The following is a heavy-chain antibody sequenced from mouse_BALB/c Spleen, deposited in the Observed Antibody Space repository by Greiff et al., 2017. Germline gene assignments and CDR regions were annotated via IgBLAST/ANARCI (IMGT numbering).Heavy chain of an antibody. D-gene: IGHD2-4*01. Sequence: VQLKESGPELVKPGASVKVSCKASGYAFTSYNMYWVKQSHGKSLEWIGYIDPYNGGTSYNQKFKGKATLTVDKSSSTAYMHLNSLTSEDSAVYYCARFYDYDEGTFAYWGQGTLVTVSA. CDR2: IDPYNGGT. J-gene: IGHJ3*01. CDR3: ARFYDYDEGTFAY. V-gene: IGHV1S135*01. CDR1: GYAFTSYN.